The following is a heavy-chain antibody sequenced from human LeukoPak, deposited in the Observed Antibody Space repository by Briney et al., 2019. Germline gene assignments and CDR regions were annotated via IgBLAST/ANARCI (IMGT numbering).Heavy chain of an antibody. Sequence: PGGSLRLSCVASGFTLSTYGMHWVRQAPGKGLEWVAMISHAGDAEYYLDSVEGRFTISRDSSKNTVYLQMNSLRTEDTAVYYCARDWGSSGWYNWFGPWGQETLVTVSS. V-gene: IGHV3-30*03. CDR3: ARDWGSSGWYNWFGP. CDR1: GFTLSTYG. J-gene: IGHJ5*02. CDR2: ISHAGDAE. D-gene: IGHD6-19*01.